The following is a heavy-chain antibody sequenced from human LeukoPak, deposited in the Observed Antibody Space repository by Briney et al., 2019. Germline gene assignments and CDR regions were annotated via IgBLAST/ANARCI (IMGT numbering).Heavy chain of an antibody. Sequence: ASVKVSCKASGYTFTGYYMHWVRQAPGQGLEWMGWINPNSGGTNYAQKFQGRVTMTRDTSISTAYMELSRLRSDDTAVYYCARVPSGWNWFDPWGQGTLVTVSS. J-gene: IGHJ5*02. D-gene: IGHD3-10*01. CDR3: ARVPSGWNWFDP. CDR2: INPNSGGT. CDR1: GYTFTGYY. V-gene: IGHV1-2*02.